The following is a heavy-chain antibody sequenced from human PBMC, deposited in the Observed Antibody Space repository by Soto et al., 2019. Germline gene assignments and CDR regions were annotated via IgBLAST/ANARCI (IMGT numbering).Heavy chain of an antibody. Sequence: SETLSLTCAVSGGSISSGGHSWSWIRQPPGKGLEWIGYIYHSGSTYYNPSLKGRVTISVDRSKNQFSLKLSSVTAADTAVYYCAAGGGLPRYYWGQGTLVTVSS. CDR1: GGSISSGGHS. CDR2: IYHSGST. CDR3: AAGGGLPRYY. V-gene: IGHV4-30-2*01. D-gene: IGHD5-12*01. J-gene: IGHJ4*02.